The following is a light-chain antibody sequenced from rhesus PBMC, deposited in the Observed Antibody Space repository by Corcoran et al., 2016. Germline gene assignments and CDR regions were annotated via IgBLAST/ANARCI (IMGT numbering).Light chain of an antibody. CDR2: KAA. V-gene: IGKV1-22*01. CDR1: QSISSW. CDR3: QQYSSSPRT. J-gene: IGKJ1*01. Sequence: DIQMTQSPSSLSASVGDTVTITCRASQSISSWLAWYKQKPGKAPKLLSYKAASLQRGVPSRFSGGGSWTDFTLTISSLHSEDVATYYCQQYSSSPRTFGQGTKVEIK.